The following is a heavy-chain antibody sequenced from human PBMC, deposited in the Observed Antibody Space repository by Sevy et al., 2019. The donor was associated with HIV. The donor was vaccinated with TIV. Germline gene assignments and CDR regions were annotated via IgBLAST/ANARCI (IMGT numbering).Heavy chain of an antibody. V-gene: IGHV4-59*01. CDR1: GGSISSYY. CDR3: ARGAARYCSSTSCYDFDY. CDR2: IYYSGST. Sequence: SETLSLTCTVSGGSISSYYWSWIRQPPGKGLEWIGYIYYSGSTNYNPSLKSRVTISVDTSKNQFSLKLSSVTAADTAVSYCARGAARYCSSTSCYDFDYWGQRTLVTVSS. J-gene: IGHJ4*02. D-gene: IGHD2-2*01.